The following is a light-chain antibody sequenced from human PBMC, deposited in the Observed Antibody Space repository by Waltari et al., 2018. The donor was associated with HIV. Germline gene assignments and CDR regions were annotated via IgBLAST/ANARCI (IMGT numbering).Light chain of an antibody. J-gene: IGKJ1*01. CDR2: GAF. CDR3: QQYGASRWS. V-gene: IGKV3-20*01. Sequence: IVLTQSHGTLSLYPGERATLSCRASQNIRGNYLFWYQQKLGQAHRLLMFGAFYRPTGIPDRFSAIGSWTDFALTISRLEPDYCAVYYCQQYGASRWSFGQGTQVEIK. CDR1: QNIRGNY.